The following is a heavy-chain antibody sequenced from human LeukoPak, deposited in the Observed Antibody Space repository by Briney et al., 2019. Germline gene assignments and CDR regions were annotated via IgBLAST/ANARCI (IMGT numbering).Heavy chain of an antibody. CDR2: ISGSGCST. CDR3: AKYYYDSSGYFEDAFDI. D-gene: IGHD3-22*01. CDR1: GFTFSSYA. V-gene: IGHV3-23*01. Sequence: GGSLRLSCAASGFTFSSYAMSWVRQAPGKGLEWVSAISGSGCSTYYADSVKGRFTISRDNSKNTLYLQMNSLRAEDTAVYHCAKYYYDSSGYFEDAFDIWGQGTMVTVSS. J-gene: IGHJ3*02.